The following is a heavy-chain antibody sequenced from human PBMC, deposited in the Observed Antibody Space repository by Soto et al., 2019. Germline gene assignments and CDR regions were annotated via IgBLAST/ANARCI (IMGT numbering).Heavy chain of an antibody. Sequence: QVQLVESEGGVVQPGKSLRLSCEASGFTFSSYGMHWVRQAPGKGLEWLAVIWYDGSNTLHADSVRGRYTISRDTSKNTLYLQMNNLRAGDTPVYYSAIDEGYTVTTTYYYHGMDVWGRGTTVTVTS. CDR1: GFTFSSYG. D-gene: IGHD4-4*01. CDR2: IWYDGSNT. V-gene: IGHV3-33*01. J-gene: IGHJ6*02. CDR3: AIDEGYTVTTTYYYHGMDV.